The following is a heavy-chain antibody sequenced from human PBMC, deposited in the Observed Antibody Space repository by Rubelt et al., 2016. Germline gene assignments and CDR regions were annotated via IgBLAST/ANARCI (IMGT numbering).Heavy chain of an antibody. V-gene: IGHV4-34*01. CDR1: GGSFSGYY. Sequence: QVQLQQWGAGLLKPSETLSLTCAVYGGSFSGYYWSWIRQPPGKGLEWIGEINHSGSTNYNPSLKGGVTISVDTSKNQFSLKLRSVTAADTAVYYCARGGGGYVLGMDVWGQGTTVTVSS. D-gene: IGHD6-19*01. CDR3: ARGGGGYVLGMDV. CDR2: INHSGST. J-gene: IGHJ6*02.